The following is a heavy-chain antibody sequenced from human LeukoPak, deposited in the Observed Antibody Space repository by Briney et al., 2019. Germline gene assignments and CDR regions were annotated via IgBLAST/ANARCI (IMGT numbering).Heavy chain of an antibody. D-gene: IGHD3-3*01. V-gene: IGHV4-34*01. CDR1: GGSFSGYY. Sequence: PSETLSLTCAVYGGSFSGYYWSWIRQPPGKGLEWIGEINHSGSTNYNPSLKSRVNISVDTSKNQFSLKLSSVTAADTAVYYCARAKRLRFLEWLLPWGQGTLVTVSS. CDR3: ARAKRLRFLEWLLP. CDR2: INHSGST. J-gene: IGHJ5*02.